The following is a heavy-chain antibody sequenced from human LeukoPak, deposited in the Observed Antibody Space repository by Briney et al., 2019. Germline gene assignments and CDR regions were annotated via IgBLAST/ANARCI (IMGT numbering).Heavy chain of an antibody. CDR1: GFTVSSNY. Sequence: GGSLRLSCAASGFTVSSNYMSWVRQAPGKGLEWVSVIHKNAITSYADTVKGRFSIPRDNSKNTLYLQMNNLRVDDTAVYYCARSLRVRGVPDYMDVWGKGTTVTVSS. D-gene: IGHD3-10*01. CDR2: IHKNAIT. CDR3: ARSLRVRGVPDYMDV. V-gene: IGHV3-53*01. J-gene: IGHJ6*03.